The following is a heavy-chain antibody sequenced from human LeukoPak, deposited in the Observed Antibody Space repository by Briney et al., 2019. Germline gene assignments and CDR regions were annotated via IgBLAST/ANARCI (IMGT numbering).Heavy chain of an antibody. CDR2: ITDYFGNT. CDR1: GYTFTSYG. CDR3: ARGGNSGWRTPNDDY. D-gene: IGHD6-19*01. J-gene: IGHJ4*02. Sequence: ASVKVSCKASGYTFTSYGLSWVRQAPGQGLEWMGRITDYFGNTNYAQKFQGRVIMTTDTSTSTAYMELRSLRSDDTAVYYCARGGNSGWRTPNDDYWGQGTLVTVSS. V-gene: IGHV1-18*01.